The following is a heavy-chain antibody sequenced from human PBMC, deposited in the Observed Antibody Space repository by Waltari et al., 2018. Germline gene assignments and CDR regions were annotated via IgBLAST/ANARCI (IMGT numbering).Heavy chain of an antibody. CDR2: FDPEDGET. J-gene: IGHJ4*02. D-gene: IGHD3-22*01. V-gene: IGHV1-24*01. CDR3: ATVVRDYYDSSGMAFDY. Sequence: QVQLVQSGAEVKKPGASVKVSCKVSGYTLTELSMHWVRQAPGKGLEWMGGFDPEDGETSYGQKFQGRVTMTEDTSTDTAYMELSSLRSEDTAVYYCATVVRDYYDSSGMAFDYWGQGTLVTVSS. CDR1: GYTLTELS.